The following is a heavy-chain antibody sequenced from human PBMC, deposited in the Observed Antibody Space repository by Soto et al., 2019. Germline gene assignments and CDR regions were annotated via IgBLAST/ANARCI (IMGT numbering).Heavy chain of an antibody. J-gene: IGHJ6*02. V-gene: IGHV3-49*03. Sequence: GGSLRLSCTASGFTFGDYAMSWFRQAPGKGLEWVGFIRSKAYGGTTEYAASVKGRFTISRDDSKSIAYLQMNSLKTEDTAVYYCGNYDFWSGYYTGRYGMDVWGQGTTVTVSS. CDR2: IRSKAYGGTT. CDR1: GFTFGDYA. CDR3: GNYDFWSGYYTGRYGMDV. D-gene: IGHD3-3*01.